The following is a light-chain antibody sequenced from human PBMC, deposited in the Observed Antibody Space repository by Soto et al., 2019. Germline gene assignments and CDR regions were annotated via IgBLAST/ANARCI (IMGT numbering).Light chain of an antibody. CDR2: GAS. V-gene: IGKV1D-12*01. Sequence: DLEVTQSPTCVYPCVCGRVTKACRASQDIAGYLAWYQHKPGRTPELLIHGASRLQSGVPARFSGSGSGTDFTLSINSLQPEDFATYYCQQPYSFASTFGQGTRLEIK. CDR1: QDIAGY. J-gene: IGKJ5*01. CDR3: QQPYSFAST.